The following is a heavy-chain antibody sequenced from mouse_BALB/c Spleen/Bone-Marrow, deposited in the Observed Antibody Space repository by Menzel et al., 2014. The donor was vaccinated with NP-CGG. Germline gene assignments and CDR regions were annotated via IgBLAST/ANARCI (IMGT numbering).Heavy chain of an antibody. CDR2: IRNKANAYTT. Sequence: EVKLVESGGGLVQPGGSLRLSCATSGFTFTDYYMSWVRQPPGKALEWLGFIRNKANAYTTEYSASVKGRFTTSRDNSQSILYLQMNILRAGDSATYYCARSLYPRAMDYWGQGTSVTVSS. CDR3: ARSLYPRAMDY. J-gene: IGHJ4*01. CDR1: GFTFTDYY. V-gene: IGHV7-3*02. D-gene: IGHD2-1*01.